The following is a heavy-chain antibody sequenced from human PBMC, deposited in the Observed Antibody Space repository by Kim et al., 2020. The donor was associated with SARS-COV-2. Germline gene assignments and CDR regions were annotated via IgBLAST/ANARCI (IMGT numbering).Heavy chain of an antibody. J-gene: IGHJ4*02. CDR1: GYTFTSYG. Sequence: ASVKVSCKASGYTFTSYGISWVRQAPGQGLEWMGWISAYNGNTNYAQKLQGRVTMTTDTSTSTAYMELRSLRSDDTAVYYCARGSTVVSGYDQGPEVGFDYWGQGTLVTVSS. D-gene: IGHD5-12*01. CDR3: ARGSTVVSGYDQGPEVGFDY. V-gene: IGHV1-18*01. CDR2: ISAYNGNT.